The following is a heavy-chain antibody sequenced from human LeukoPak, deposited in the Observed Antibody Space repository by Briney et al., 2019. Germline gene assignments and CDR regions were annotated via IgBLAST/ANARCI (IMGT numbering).Heavy chain of an antibody. D-gene: IGHD3-10*01. CDR1: GGSISSYY. V-gene: IGHV4-59*01. CDR3: ARGRYGTVTRGWFDP. J-gene: IGHJ6*04. CDR2: IYYSGST. Sequence: PSETLSLTRTVSGGSISSYYWSWIRQPPGKGLEWIGYIYYSGSTNYNPSLKSRVTISVDTSKKEISLKLSSVTAADTAVYYCARGRYGTVTRGWFDPWGKGTTVTIPS.